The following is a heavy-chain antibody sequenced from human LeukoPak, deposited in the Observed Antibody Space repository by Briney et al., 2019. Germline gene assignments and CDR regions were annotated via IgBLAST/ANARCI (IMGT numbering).Heavy chain of an antibody. D-gene: IGHD3-22*01. J-gene: IGHJ3*02. V-gene: IGHV3-30*04. CDR3: ARDFITMIVVVDGAFDI. CDR2: ISYDGSNK. Sequence: PGGSLRLSCAASGFTFSSYAMHWVCQAPGKGLEWVAVISYDGSNKYYADSVKGRFTISRDNSKNTLYLQMNSLRAEDTAVYYCARDFITMIVVVDGAFDIWGQGTMVTVSS. CDR1: GFTFSSYA.